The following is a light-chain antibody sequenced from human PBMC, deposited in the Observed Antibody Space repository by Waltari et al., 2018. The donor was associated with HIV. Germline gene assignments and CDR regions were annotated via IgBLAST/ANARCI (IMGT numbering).Light chain of an antibody. J-gene: IGLJ1*01. Sequence: SVPSQQPSSSETPAQWATLSCSGTISSFGSNSDNWYQQFPGTAPKLLIYNNSHRPSGIPDRFSGSQSGTSASLAISGLQSEDEADYYCATWDNTMNGVVFGTGTKLIVL. CDR1: ISSFGSNS. V-gene: IGLV1-44*01. CDR3: ATWDNTMNGVV. CDR2: NNS.